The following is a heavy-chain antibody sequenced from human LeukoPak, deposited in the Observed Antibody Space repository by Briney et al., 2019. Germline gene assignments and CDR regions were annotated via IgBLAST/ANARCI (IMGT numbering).Heavy chain of an antibody. CDR3: ARGPVFHSYGFHYYYYGMDV. Sequence: GGSMRLSSAASASSPSSYWMSWDRQAPGEGLEWVANTKQDGREKYYVDSVKGQFSISRDNAENSLYLQMNSLRGEDTAVYYCARGPVFHSYGFHYYYYGMDVWGQGTAVTVFS. CDR2: TKQDGREK. V-gene: IGHV3-7*01. CDR1: ASSPSSYW. D-gene: IGHD5-18*01. J-gene: IGHJ6*02.